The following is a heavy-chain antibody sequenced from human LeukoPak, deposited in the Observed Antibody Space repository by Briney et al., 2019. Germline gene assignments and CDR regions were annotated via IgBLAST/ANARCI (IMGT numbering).Heavy chain of an antibody. D-gene: IGHD3-22*01. CDR2: IYYSGST. CDR3: ARERLGYYDRSGLDY. J-gene: IGHJ4*02. V-gene: IGHV4-59*01. Sequence: PSETLSHTCTVSGGSISSYYWNWIRQPPGKGLEWIGYIYYSGSTNYNPSLKSRVTTSVDTSKNQFSLKLSSVTAADTAVYYCARERLGYYDRSGLDYWGQGTLVTVSS. CDR1: GGSISSYY.